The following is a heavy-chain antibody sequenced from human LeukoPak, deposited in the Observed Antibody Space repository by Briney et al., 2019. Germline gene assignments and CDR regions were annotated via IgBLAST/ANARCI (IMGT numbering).Heavy chain of an antibody. CDR1: GGPISSSSYY. CDR2: IYYSGSI. D-gene: IGHD3-22*01. V-gene: IGHV4-39*01. J-gene: IGHJ4*02. Sequence: SETLSLTCTVSGGPISSSSYYWGWIRQPPWKGLEWIGSIYYSGSIYYNPSLKSRVTMSLDTSKNQFSLKLSSVTAADTAVYYCARQRSYYDGSAYYFDYWGRGTLVTVSP. CDR3: ARQRSYYDGSAYYFDY.